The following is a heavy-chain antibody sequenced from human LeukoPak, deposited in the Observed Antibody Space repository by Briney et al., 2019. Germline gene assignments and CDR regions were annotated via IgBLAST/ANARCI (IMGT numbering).Heavy chain of an antibody. CDR2: ISSSSSYI. J-gene: IGHJ3*02. Sequence: GGSLRLSCAASGFTFSSYSMNWVRQAPGKGLEWVSSISSSSSYIYYADSGKGRFTISRDNAKNSLYLQMNRLRAEDTAVYYCAIDHTTYGIRGQGTIFTVSS. CDR1: GFTFSSYS. V-gene: IGHV3-21*01. CDR3: AIDHTTYGI.